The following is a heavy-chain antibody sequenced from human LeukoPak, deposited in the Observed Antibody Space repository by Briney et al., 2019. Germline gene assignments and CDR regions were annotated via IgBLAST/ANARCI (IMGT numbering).Heavy chain of an antibody. V-gene: IGHV3-72*01. D-gene: IGHD6-13*01. CDR3: ARTAAAD. CDR1: GFTFSSYA. CDR2: SRNKANSYTT. J-gene: IGHJ4*02. Sequence: EGSLRLSCAASGFTFSSYAMSWVRQAPGKGLEWVGRSRNKANSYTTQYAASVKGRFTISRDDSKSSLYLQMNSLRAEDTAVYYCARTAAADWGQGTLVTVS.